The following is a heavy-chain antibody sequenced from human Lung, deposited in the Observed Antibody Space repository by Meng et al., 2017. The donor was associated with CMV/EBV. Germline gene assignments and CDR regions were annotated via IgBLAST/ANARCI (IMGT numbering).Heavy chain of an antibody. CDR3: AHRDSITGTSGSLGEYYFDY. D-gene: IGHD1-7*01. J-gene: IGHJ4*02. Sequence: SGGGVGWIRQPTGKGLEWLSLNYWNDDKRYSPFLKSRITITKDTSKNQVVLTMTNMDLVDTATYYCAHRDSITGTSGSLGEYYFDYWGQGTLVTVSS. CDR2: NYWNDDK. V-gene: IGHV2-5*01. CDR1: SGGG.